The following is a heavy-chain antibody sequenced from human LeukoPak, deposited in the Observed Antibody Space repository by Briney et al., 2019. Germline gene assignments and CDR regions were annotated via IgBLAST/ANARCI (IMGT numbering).Heavy chain of an antibody. D-gene: IGHD2-21*01. CDR3: ARDGVFHDSDGDSFDY. V-gene: IGHV4-38-2*02. CDR1: NYSITSGYF. J-gene: IGHJ4*02. Sequence: KTSETLSLTCAVSNYSITSGYFWGWIRQPPGKGLEWIASIYHSGTTYYNPSLRNRVTLFVDTSKNQFSLKLTSLTAADTAVYYCARDGVFHDSDGDSFDYWGQGTLVTVSS. CDR2: IYHSGTT.